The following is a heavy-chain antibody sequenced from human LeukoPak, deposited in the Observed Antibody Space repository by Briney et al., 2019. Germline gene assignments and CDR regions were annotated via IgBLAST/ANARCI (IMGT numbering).Heavy chain of an antibody. D-gene: IGHD6-13*01. J-gene: IGHJ3*02. CDR2: ISSSSSNI. Sequence: GGSLRLSCAASGFTLSSYSMNWVRQAPGKGLEWVSSISSSSSNIFYADSVKGRFTISRDNAKNSLYLQMHSLRAEDTAVYYCAREYSSSWYKYAFDMRGQGTVVTVSS. CDR1: GFTLSSYS. CDR3: AREYSSSWYKYAFDM. V-gene: IGHV3-21*01.